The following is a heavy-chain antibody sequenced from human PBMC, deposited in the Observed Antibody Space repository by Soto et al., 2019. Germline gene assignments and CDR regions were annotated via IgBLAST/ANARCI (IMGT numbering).Heavy chain of an antibody. CDR3: ARDRLQCITGTTRCSY. D-gene: IGHD1-7*01. CDR2: IYYSGST. J-gene: IGHJ4*02. V-gene: IGHV4-31*03. CDR1: GGSISSGGYY. Sequence: SETLSLTCTVSGGSISSGGYYWSWIRQHPGKGLEWIGYIYYSGSTYYNPSLKSRVTISVDTSKNQFSLKLSSVTAADTAVYYCARDRLQCITGTTRCSYWGQGTLVTVSS.